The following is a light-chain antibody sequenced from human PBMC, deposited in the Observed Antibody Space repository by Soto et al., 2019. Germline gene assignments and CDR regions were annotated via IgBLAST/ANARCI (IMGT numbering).Light chain of an antibody. CDR3: LLYCDGAGV. CDR2: STN. Sequence: QTVVTQEPSLTVSPGGTVTLTCASSTGAVTSGHYPNWFQQKPGQAPRALIYSTNNKHSWTPARFSGSLLGGKAALTLSGAQPEDEAEYYCLLYCDGAGVFGGGTKLTVL. J-gene: IGLJ3*02. CDR1: TGAVTSGHY. V-gene: IGLV7-43*01.